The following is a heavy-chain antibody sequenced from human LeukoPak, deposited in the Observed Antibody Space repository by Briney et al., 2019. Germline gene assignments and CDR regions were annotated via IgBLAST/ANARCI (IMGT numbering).Heavy chain of an antibody. CDR2: ISGSGIRT. V-gene: IGHV3-23*01. D-gene: IGHD3-22*01. Sequence: GGSLRLSCAASGFTFSGCAMSWVRQAPGKGLEWVSSISGSGIRTHYADSVKGRFTISRDNFKNTLYLQMNSLRAEDTAVYYCARGADSSGYYSIFYFDYWGQGTLVTVSS. CDR1: GFTFSGCA. CDR3: ARGADSSGYYSIFYFDY. J-gene: IGHJ4*02.